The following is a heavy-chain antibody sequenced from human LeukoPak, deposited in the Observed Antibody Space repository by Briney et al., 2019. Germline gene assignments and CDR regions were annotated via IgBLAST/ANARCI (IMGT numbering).Heavy chain of an antibody. J-gene: IGHJ6*02. V-gene: IGHV4-34*01. Sequence: PSETLSLTCAVYGGSFSGYYWSWIRQPPGKGLEWIGEINHSGSTNYNPSLKSRVTISVDTSKNQFSLKLSSVTAADTAVYYCASSRLRFLEWLPLDVWGQGTMVTVSS. CDR1: GGSFSGYY. CDR2: INHSGST. CDR3: ASSRLRFLEWLPLDV. D-gene: IGHD3-3*01.